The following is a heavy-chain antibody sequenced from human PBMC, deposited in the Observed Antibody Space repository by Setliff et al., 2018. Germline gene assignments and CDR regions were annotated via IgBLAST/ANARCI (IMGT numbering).Heavy chain of an antibody. J-gene: IGHJ3*02. CDR3: ARDLDYQYYYDSSGRDAFDI. CDR1: GDSFNNYA. CDR2: ISPYSGET. V-gene: IGHV1-18*01. Sequence: ASVKVSCKASGDSFNNYAISWVRQAPGQGLEWMGWISPYSGETNYAQKFQDRVTMTTDTSTSTAYMELRSLRSDDTAVYYCARDLDYQYYYDSSGRDAFDIWGQGTMVTVSS. D-gene: IGHD3-22*01.